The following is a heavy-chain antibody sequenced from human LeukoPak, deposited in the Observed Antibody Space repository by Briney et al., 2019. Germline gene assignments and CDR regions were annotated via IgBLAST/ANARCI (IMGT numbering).Heavy chain of an antibody. Sequence: GGSLRLSCAASGFTFNSYWMSWVRQAPGKGLEWVANIDPDGSEKQYGDSVKGRFTTSRDSAKNSLYLQMNSLRAEDTAIYYCARIYYFGDNNWRYFDNWGQGTLVTVSS. CDR3: ARIYYFGDNNWRYFDN. CDR1: GFTFNSYW. CDR2: IDPDGSEK. J-gene: IGHJ4*02. D-gene: IGHD3-10*01. V-gene: IGHV3-7*01.